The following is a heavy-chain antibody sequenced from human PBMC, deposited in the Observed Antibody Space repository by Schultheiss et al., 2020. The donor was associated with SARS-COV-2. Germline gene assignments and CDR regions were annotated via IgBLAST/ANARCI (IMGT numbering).Heavy chain of an antibody. Sequence: SETLSLTCTVSGGSISSYYWSWIRQPPGKGLEWIGFIYYSGSSNYNPSLKSRVTISVDTSKNQFSLRLSSVTAADTAVYYCAREAHMDVWGKGTTVTVSS. CDR2: IYYSGSS. CDR3: AREAHMDV. J-gene: IGHJ6*03. V-gene: IGHV4-59*01. CDR1: GGSISSYY.